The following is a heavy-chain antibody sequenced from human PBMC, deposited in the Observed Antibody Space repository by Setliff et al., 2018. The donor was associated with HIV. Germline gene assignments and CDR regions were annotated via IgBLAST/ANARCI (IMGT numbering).Heavy chain of an antibody. CDR1: GGSINSGTYY. CDR2: VYNSGSA. V-gene: IGHV4-61*02. J-gene: IGHJ2*01. Sequence: SETLSLTCTVSGGSINSGTYYWSWIRQPAGKGLEWIGRVYNSGSANYNPSLTSRVTMSVDTSKNQFSQNLNSLTAADTTIYYCARGAEYPNWYFDLWGRGTLVTVSS. CDR3: ARGAEYPNWYFDL.